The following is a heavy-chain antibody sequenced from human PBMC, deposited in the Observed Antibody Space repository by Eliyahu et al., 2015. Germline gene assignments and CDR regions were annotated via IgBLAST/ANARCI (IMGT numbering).Heavy chain of an antibody. CDR3: AKGDLYISYPTFDY. D-gene: IGHD6-6*01. CDR1: GFXFDXYA. J-gene: IGHJ4*02. CDR2: ISGSGGST. V-gene: IGHV3-23*01. Sequence: EVHLLESGXGLVQPGGSLRXSCXASGFXFDXYAMSWVRQAPGEGLEWVSVISGSGGSTDYGDSVKGRFTISRDNSKNTLYLQMNSLRADDTAVYYCAKGDLYISYPTFDYWGQGTLVTVSS.